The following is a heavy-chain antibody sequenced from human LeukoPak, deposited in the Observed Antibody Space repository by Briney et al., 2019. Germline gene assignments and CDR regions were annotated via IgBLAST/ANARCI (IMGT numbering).Heavy chain of an antibody. J-gene: IGHJ3*02. CDR2: ISYDGSNK. Sequence: GGSLRLSCAASGFTFSSYAMHWVRQAPGKGLEWVAVISYDGSNKYYADSVKGRFTISRDNSKNTLYLQMNSLRAEDTAVYYCTRTRATYYYDSSGYYYWFDAFDIWGQGTMVTVSS. D-gene: IGHD3-22*01. CDR1: GFTFSSYA. CDR3: TRTRATYYYDSSGYYYWFDAFDI. V-gene: IGHV3-30*04.